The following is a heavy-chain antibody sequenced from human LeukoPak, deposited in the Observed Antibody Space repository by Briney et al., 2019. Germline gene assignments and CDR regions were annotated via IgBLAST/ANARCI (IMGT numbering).Heavy chain of an antibody. CDR1: GFTFSSYA. CDR3: AKGCFWGLTAAVPHFDY. V-gene: IGHV3-23*01. Sequence: GGSLRLSCAASGFTFSSYAMSWVRQAPGKGLEWVSAISGSGGSTYYADSVKGRFTISRDNSKNTLYLKMNSLRAEDTAVYYCAKGCFWGLTAAVPHFDYWGQGTLVTVSS. J-gene: IGHJ4*02. D-gene: IGHD2-2*01. CDR2: ISGSGGST.